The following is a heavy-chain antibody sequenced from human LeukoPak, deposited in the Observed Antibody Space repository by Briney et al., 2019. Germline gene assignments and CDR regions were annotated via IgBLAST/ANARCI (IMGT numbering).Heavy chain of an antibody. CDR3: AKRSPPY. J-gene: IGHJ4*02. D-gene: IGHD3-10*01. Sequence: GGSLRLSCTASGFSITTNDMTWVRQAPGKGPEWVALIYISGITKYADSVQGRFTISRDNSKSTLSLQMNSLRAEDTAVYYCAKRSPPYWGQGTLVTVSS. V-gene: IGHV3-66*04. CDR1: GFSITTND. CDR2: IYISGIT.